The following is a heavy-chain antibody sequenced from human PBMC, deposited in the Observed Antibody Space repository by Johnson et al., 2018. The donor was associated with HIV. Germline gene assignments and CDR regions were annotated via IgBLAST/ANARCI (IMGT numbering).Heavy chain of an antibody. CDR1: GFTFEDYA. CDR2: INWNSGSI. Sequence: EVQLVESGGGLVQPGRSLRLICVGSGFTFEDYAMHWVRQAPGKGLEWVSGINWNSGSIGYEDSVKGRFTISRDNAKNSLYLEMNSLTSEDTALYYCARHTGYDAFDIWGQGTMVTVSS. J-gene: IGHJ3*02. CDR3: ARHTGYDAFDI. V-gene: IGHV3-9*01. D-gene: IGHD2-21*01.